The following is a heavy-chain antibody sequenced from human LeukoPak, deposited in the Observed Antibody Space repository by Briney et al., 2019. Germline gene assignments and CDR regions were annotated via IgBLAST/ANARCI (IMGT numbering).Heavy chain of an antibody. CDR1: GFTFADYA. D-gene: IGHD6-19*01. J-gene: IGHJ4*02. Sequence: GGSLRLSCAASGFTFADYAMHWVRPAPGKGLEWVSLISGDGGSTYYAVSVTGRFTISRDNSKNSLYLQMNSLRTEDTALCYCAKDIYRDSPRGWYSYWGQGTLVTVSS. CDR3: AKDIYRDSPRGWYSY. CDR2: ISGDGGST. V-gene: IGHV3-43*02.